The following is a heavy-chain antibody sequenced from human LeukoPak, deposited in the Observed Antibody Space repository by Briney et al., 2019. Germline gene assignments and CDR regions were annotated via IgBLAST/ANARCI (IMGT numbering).Heavy chain of an antibody. V-gene: IGHV1-69*05. D-gene: IGHD1-20*01. CDR1: GGTFSSYA. J-gene: IGHJ5*02. Sequence: SVKVSCKASGGTFSSYAISRVRQAPGQGLEWMGRIIPIFGTANYAQKFQGRVTITTDESTSTAYMELSSLRSEDTAVYYCARALPPVDNWIPPGWFDPWGQGTLVTVSS. CDR2: IIPIFGTA. CDR3: ARALPPVDNWIPPGWFDP.